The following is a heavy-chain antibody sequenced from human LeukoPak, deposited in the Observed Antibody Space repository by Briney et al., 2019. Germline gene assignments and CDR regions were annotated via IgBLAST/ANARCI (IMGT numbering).Heavy chain of an antibody. CDR2: IHSSGTT. CDR1: GVSMNYYF. D-gene: IGHD3-22*01. V-gene: IGHV4-4*07. J-gene: IGHJ5*02. Sequence: PSETLSLTCTVSGVSMNYYFWNWIRQPAGEGLQWIGRIHSSGTTNYNPSLKSRVTISVDTSKNQFSLKLSSVTAADTAVYYCARAGYYYDSKRKFDPWGQGTLVTVSS. CDR3: ARAGYYYDSKRKFDP.